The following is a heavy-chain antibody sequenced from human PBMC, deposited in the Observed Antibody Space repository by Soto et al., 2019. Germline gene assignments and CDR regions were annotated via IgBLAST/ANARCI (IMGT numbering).Heavy chain of an antibody. Sequence: SETLSLTCTVSGDSISSGNKYWSWIRQPPGKGLEWIGYIFSSGTTYYNPSLKSRLAMSLDASQNQFSLKLNSLTDADTAVYFCARVPSPFDYYYAMDVWGQGTTVTVSS. J-gene: IGHJ6*02. V-gene: IGHV4-30-4*01. D-gene: IGHD3-16*01. CDR2: IFSSGTT. CDR3: ARVPSPFDYYYAMDV. CDR1: GDSISSGNKY.